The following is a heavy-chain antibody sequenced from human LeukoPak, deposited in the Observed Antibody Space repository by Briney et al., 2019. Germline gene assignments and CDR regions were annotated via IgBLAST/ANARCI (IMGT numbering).Heavy chain of an antibody. CDR1: GITFSSYG. D-gene: IGHD4-17*01. J-gene: IGHJ5*02. Sequence: PAGSLTLSCAASGITFSSYGLNWIRQPPGKGLEWVAVISYDGSPKYYADSVKGRFSISRDDSTNTLHLPMTSLRADDTAVYYYAKGARGDTVTSIVGLNWFDPWGEGTLVTVSS. CDR2: ISYDGSPK. CDR3: AKGARGDTVTSIVGLNWFDP. V-gene: IGHV3-30*18.